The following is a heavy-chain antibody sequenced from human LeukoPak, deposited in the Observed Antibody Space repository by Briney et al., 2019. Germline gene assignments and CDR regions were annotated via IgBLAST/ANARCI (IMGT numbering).Heavy chain of an antibody. Sequence: SETLSLTCTVSGGSISSFYWSWIRQPPGKGLEWIGSIYHSERTFYNPSLKSRVTISVDTSKNQFSLKLSSVTAADTAVYYCARRTPLAYCGGDCYSRSNWFDPWGQGTLVTVSS. CDR3: ARRTPLAYCGGDCYSRSNWFDP. V-gene: IGHV4-59*04. D-gene: IGHD2-21*02. CDR2: IYHSERT. J-gene: IGHJ5*02. CDR1: GGSISSFY.